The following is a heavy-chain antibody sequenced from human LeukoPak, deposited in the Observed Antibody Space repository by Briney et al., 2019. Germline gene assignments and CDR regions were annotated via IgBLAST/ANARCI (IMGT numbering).Heavy chain of an antibody. V-gene: IGHV1-2*02. D-gene: IGHD2-2*01. CDR2: INPNSGGT. J-gene: IGHJ4*02. CDR1: GYTFTGYY. Sequence: ASVKVSCKASGYTFTGYYMHWVRQAPGQGLEWMGWINPNSGGTNYAQKFQGRVTMTRDTSISTAYMELSSLRSEDTAVYYCAREQDCSSTSCETLPFDYWGQGTLVTVSS. CDR3: AREQDCSSTSCETLPFDY.